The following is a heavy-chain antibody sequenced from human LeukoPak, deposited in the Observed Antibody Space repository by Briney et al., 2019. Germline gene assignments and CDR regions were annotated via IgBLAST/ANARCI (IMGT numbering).Heavy chain of an antibody. CDR3: AKGDSGRYYGGNMPV. CDR1: GFTFSSYA. Sequence: GGSLRLFFAASGFTFSSYAMSWVRQAPGKGLEYVSAISGSGGSTYYADSVKGRFTIYRDNSKNTLYLQMNRLRAEATAVYYCAKGDSGRYYGGNMPVWGKGTTVTVSS. D-gene: IGHD1-26*01. J-gene: IGHJ6*03. V-gene: IGHV3-23*01. CDR2: ISGSGGST.